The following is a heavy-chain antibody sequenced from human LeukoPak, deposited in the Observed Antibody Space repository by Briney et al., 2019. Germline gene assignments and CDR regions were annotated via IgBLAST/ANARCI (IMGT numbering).Heavy chain of an antibody. CDR2: IYHSGST. CDR1: GYSISSGYY. D-gene: IGHD2-2*01. J-gene: IGHJ5*02. Sequence: PSQTLSLTCTVSGYSISSGYYWGWIRQPPGKGLEWIGYIYHSGSTYYNPSLKSRVTMSVDRSKNQFSLKLSSVTAADTSVYYCAAKPRPEVVPAANIGWFDPWGQGTLVTVSS. CDR3: AAKPRPEVVPAANIGWFDP. V-gene: IGHV4-38-2*02.